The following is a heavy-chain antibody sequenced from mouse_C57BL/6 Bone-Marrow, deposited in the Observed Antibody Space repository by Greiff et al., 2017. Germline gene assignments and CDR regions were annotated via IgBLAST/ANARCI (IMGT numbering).Heavy chain of an antibody. D-gene: IGHD1-1*01. J-gene: IGHJ1*03. CDR1: GFTFNTYA. Sequence: EVMLVESGGGLVQPKGSLKLSCAASGFTFNTYAMHWVRQAPGKGLEWVARIRSKSSNYATYYADSVKDRFTISRDDSQSMLYLQMNNLKTEDTAMYYCVRDHYYGSSHWYFDVWGTGTTVTVSS. V-gene: IGHV10-3*01. CDR3: VRDHYYGSSHWYFDV. CDR2: IRSKSSNYAT.